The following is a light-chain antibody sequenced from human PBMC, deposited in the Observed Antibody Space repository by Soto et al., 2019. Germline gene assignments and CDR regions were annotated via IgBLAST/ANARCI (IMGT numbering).Light chain of an antibody. V-gene: IGLV2-14*03. CDR1: SSDVGNYNY. CDR3: RSYTSSTAPYV. J-gene: IGLJ1*01. CDR2: DVS. Sequence: QSALTQPASVSGSPGQSSTISCTGASSDVGNYNYVSWYQQHPGKAPKLIIYDVSNRPSGVSNRLSGSKPGNTASLTISGLQAEDEADYYSRSYTSSTAPYVFGTGTKVTVL.